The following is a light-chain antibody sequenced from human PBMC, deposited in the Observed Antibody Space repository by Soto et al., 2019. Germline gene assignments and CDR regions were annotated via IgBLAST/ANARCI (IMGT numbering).Light chain of an antibody. CDR3: AARDDSLSSVV. V-gene: IGLV1-47*02. J-gene: IGLJ2*01. Sequence: QSVLTQPPSASGTPGQRVTISCSGSSSNIGSNYVYWYQQLPGTAPKLLIYSNNQRPSGVPDRFSGSKSGTSASLAISGLRSEDEADYYCAARDDSLSSVVFGGGTKLTVL. CDR2: SNN. CDR1: SSNIGSNY.